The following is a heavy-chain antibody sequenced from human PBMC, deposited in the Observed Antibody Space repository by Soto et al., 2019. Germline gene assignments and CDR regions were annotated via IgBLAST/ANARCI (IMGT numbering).Heavy chain of an antibody. CDR1: GDSITSNSYF. CDR3: ARHFSVDHFDH. Sequence: QLQLQESGPGLVKPSETLSLTCTVSGDSITSNSYFWAWIRQPPGKGLEWIGSIYYSGSTCHNPSLKSRVTISVDRSNNQFSLKLTSVTAADTAVYYCARHFSVDHFDHWGQGALVTVSS. D-gene: IGHD3-9*01. CDR2: IYYSGST. J-gene: IGHJ4*02. V-gene: IGHV4-39*01.